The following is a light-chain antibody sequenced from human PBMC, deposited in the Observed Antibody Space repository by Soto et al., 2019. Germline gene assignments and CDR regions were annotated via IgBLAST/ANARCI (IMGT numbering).Light chain of an antibody. V-gene: IGLV2-14*01. CDR1: SSDVGDYNS. CDR3: SSYSSSSTPYV. J-gene: IGLJ1*01. CDR2: DVS. Sequence: QSALTQPASVSGSPGPSITISCTGTSSDVGDYNSVSWYQQHPGKAPKLMIYDVSIRPSGVSSRFSGSKSGNTASLTISGLQAEDEADYYCSSYSSSSTPYVFGSGTKVTVL.